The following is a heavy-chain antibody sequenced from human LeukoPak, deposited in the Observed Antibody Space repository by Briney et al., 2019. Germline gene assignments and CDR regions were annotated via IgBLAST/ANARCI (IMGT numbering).Heavy chain of an antibody. Sequence: GASVKVSCKASGYTFSGYYMHWVRQAPGQGLEWMGWINPNSGGTSYAQKFQGRVTMTRDTSISTAYMELSRLRSDDTAVYYCARDQGTTVMAYWGQGTLVTVSS. CDR3: ARDQGTTVMAY. J-gene: IGHJ4*02. CDR2: INPNSGGT. D-gene: IGHD4-17*01. CDR1: GYTFSGYY. V-gene: IGHV1-2*02.